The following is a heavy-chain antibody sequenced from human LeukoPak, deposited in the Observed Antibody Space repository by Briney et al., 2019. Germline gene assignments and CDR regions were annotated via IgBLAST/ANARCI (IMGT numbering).Heavy chain of an antibody. V-gene: IGHV4-39*01. D-gene: IGHD5-18*01. J-gene: IGHJ4*02. CDR2: IYYRGST. CDR1: GDSISSSSYY. Sequence: SETLSLTCTVSGDSISSSSYYWGWIRQPPGKGLEWIGSIYYRGSTYYNPSLKSRVTMSVDTSKNQFSLKLSSVTAADTAVYYCARSTWIQLTDYWGQGTLVTVSS. CDR3: ARSTWIQLTDY.